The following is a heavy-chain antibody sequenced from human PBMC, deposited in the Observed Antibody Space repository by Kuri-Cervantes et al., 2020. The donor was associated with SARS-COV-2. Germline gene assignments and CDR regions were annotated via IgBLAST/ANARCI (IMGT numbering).Heavy chain of an antibody. CDR2: ISGSGGST. Sequence: GESLKISCAASGITFSSYAMSWVRQAPGKGLEWVSAISGSGGSTYYADSVKGRFTISRDNSKNTLYLPMNSLRAEDTAVYYCAKGLWFGELFSYGMDVWGQGTTVTVSS. CDR3: AKGLWFGELFSYGMDV. J-gene: IGHJ6*02. V-gene: IGHV3-23*01. CDR1: GITFSSYA. D-gene: IGHD3-10*01.